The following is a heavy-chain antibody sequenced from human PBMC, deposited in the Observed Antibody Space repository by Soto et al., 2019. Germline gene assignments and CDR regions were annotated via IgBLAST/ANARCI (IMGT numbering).Heavy chain of an antibody. D-gene: IGHD6-13*01. Sequence: SETLSLTCTVSGGSISSYYWSWIRQPPGKGLEWIGYIYYSGSTNYNPSLKSRVTISVDTSKNQFSLKLNSVTAADTAVYYCARLVGRSSWPFEFWGQGTLVTVSS. CDR1: GGSISSYY. CDR3: ARLVGRSSWPFEF. CDR2: IYYSGST. V-gene: IGHV4-59*01. J-gene: IGHJ4*02.